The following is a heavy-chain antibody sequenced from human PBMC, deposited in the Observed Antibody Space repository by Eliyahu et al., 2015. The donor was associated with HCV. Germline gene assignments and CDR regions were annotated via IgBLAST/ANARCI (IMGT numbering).Heavy chain of an antibody. CDR1: GFDFSNNV. CDR2: ISGNGAST. D-gene: IGHD2-8*02. V-gene: IGHV3-23*01. J-gene: IGHJ4*02. CDR3: AKALYWWCMDH. Sequence: EVQLLQSGGGLVQPGGSLSLXCAAXGFDFSNNVMSWVRQAPGKGLEWVADISGNGASTNYADSVKGRFTISRDSSRNTLYLEMNSLTVEDTAVYYCAKALYWWCMDHWGQGTLVTVSS.